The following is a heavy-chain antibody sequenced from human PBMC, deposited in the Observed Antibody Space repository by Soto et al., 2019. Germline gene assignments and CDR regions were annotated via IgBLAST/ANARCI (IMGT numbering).Heavy chain of an antibody. CDR3: AKETSAYEIDY. Sequence: QVQLVESGGGVVQPGRSLRLSCAASGFIFSGYAMHWVRQAPGKGLEWVAVISYDGNTKYYADSVKGRFTVSRDNSRNTLYVQMNNLSAEDTAMYYCAKETSAYEIDYWGQATLVNVSS. V-gene: IGHV3-30-3*01. CDR2: ISYDGNTK. J-gene: IGHJ4*02. D-gene: IGHD5-12*01. CDR1: GFIFSGYA.